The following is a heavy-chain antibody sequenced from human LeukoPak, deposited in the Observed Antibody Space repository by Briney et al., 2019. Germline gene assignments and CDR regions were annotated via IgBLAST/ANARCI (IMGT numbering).Heavy chain of an antibody. V-gene: IGHV1-24*01. CDR2: FDPEDGET. Sequence: ASVKVPCKVSGYTLTELSMHWVRQAPGKGLEWMGGFDPEDGETIYAQKFQGRVTMTGDTATDTAYMELSSLRSEDTAVYYCTKRGYGSGSYYGRADTFDIWGQGTMVTVSS. CDR1: GYTLTELS. CDR3: TKRGYGSGSYYGRADTFDI. D-gene: IGHD3-10*01. J-gene: IGHJ3*02.